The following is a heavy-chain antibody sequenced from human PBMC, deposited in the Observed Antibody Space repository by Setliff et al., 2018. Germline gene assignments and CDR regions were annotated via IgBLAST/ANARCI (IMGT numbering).Heavy chain of an antibody. J-gene: IGHJ6*03. Sequence: PGGSLRLSCAASGFSFRTYTMNWVRQAPGKGLEWVSYVSSSSSYIYYADSVKGRFTISRDNAKNSLYLRMNSLRVEDTAVYYCARQYNDYYYYYMDVWGRGTTVTVSS. CDR3: ARQYNDYYYYYMDV. CDR1: GFSFRTYT. CDR2: VSSSSSYI. D-gene: IGHD1-1*01. V-gene: IGHV3-21*01.